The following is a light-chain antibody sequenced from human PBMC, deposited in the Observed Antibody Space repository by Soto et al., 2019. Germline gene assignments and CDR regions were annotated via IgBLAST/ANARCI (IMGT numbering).Light chain of an antibody. CDR3: HRYDRSPIFT. J-gene: IGKJ3*01. CDR2: GAS. Sequence: EIVLTQSPGTLSLSPGERATLSCRASQCVSDNHLAWYYQKPGQPPRLLIYGASNRATGIPDRFSGRGSGTDFTLTISRLEPEDFATYYCHRYDRSPIFTFGPGTKVEI. V-gene: IGKV3-20*01. CDR1: QCVSDNH.